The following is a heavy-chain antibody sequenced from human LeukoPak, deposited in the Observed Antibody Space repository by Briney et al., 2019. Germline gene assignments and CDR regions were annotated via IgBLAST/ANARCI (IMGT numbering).Heavy chain of an antibody. CDR3: ARDTGSSQWDYYYYYGMDV. CDR2: IYTSGST. D-gene: IGHD3-10*01. CDR1: GGSISSSSYY. V-gene: IGHV4-61*02. J-gene: IGHJ6*02. Sequence: SETLSLTCTVSGGSISSSSYYWSWIRQPAGKGLEWIGRIYTSGSTNYNPSLKSRVTMSVDTSKNQFSLKLSSVTAADTAVYYCARDTGSSQWDYYYYYGMDVWGQGTTVTVSS.